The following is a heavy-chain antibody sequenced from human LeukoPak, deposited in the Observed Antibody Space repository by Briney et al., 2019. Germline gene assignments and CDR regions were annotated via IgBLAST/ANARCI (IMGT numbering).Heavy chain of an antibody. Sequence: SETLSLTCAVSGGSFSSDNWWSRVRQPPGKGLEWIGEVFHSGSTNYNPSLKSRVTISVDKSKSQFSLKLSSVTAADTAVYYCARSRSGYSYDHAAFDIWGQGTMVTVSS. D-gene: IGHD5-18*01. CDR3: ARSRSGYSYDHAAFDI. CDR1: GGSFSSDNW. V-gene: IGHV4-4*02. J-gene: IGHJ3*02. CDR2: VFHSGST.